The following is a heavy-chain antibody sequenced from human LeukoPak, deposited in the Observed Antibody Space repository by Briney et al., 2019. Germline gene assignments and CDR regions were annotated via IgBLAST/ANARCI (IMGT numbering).Heavy chain of an antibody. J-gene: IGHJ3*02. CDR3: ARVNPPLEDAFDI. D-gene: IGHD1-14*01. V-gene: IGHV3-64*01. Sequence: GGTLRLSCAASGFTFSSYAMHWVRQAPGKGLEYVSAISSNGGSTYYANSVEGRFTISRDNSKNTLYLQMGSLRAEDMAVYYCARVNPPLEDAFDIWGQGTMVTVSS. CDR2: ISSNGGST. CDR1: GFTFSSYA.